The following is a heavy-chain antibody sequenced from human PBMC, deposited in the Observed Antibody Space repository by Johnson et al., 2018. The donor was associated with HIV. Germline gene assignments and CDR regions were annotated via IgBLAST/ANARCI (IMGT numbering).Heavy chain of an antibody. D-gene: IGHD1-14*01. V-gene: IGHV3-11*04. CDR2: ISWSGRTI. Sequence: QVQLVESGGDLIQPGGSLRLSCAASGFTVSDYYMTWIRKAPGKGLEWISYISWSGRTIYYADSVKGRFTISRDNAKNSLYLQMNSLRAEDTAVYYCARGGIPIWGLGTMVTVSS. CDR3: ARGGIPI. J-gene: IGHJ3*02. CDR1: GFTVSDYY.